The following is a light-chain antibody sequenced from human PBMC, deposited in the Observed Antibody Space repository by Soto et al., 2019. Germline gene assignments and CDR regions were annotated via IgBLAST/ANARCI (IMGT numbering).Light chain of an antibody. CDR2: LGS. CDR1: QSLSHSNGYNY. Sequence: DIVMTQSPLSLPVTPGEPASISCRSSQSLSHSNGYNYLDWYLQKPGQSPQLLIYLGSNRASGVPDRFSGSGSGTDFTLKISRVETEDVGVYYCMQSLQTRTFCQGTKVEIK. V-gene: IGKV2-28*01. J-gene: IGKJ1*01. CDR3: MQSLQTRT.